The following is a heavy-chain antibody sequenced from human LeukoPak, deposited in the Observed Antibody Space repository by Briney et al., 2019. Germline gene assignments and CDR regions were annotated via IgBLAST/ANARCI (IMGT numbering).Heavy chain of an antibody. Sequence: PGGSLRLSCAASGFTFSSYAMHWVRQAPGKGLEWVAVISYDGSNKYYADSVKGRFTISIDNSKNTLYLQMNSLRAEDAAVYYCARDRPLGYCNSTSCYMAYWGQGTLVTVSS. V-gene: IGHV3-30*01. D-gene: IGHD2-2*02. CDR1: GFTFSSYA. CDR2: ISYDGSNK. CDR3: ARDRPLGYCNSTSCYMAY. J-gene: IGHJ4*02.